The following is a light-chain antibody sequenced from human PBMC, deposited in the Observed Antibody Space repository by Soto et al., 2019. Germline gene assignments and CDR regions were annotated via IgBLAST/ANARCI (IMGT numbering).Light chain of an antibody. CDR3: QHRYNWLIA. CDR2: DVS. CDR1: HSVSSY. Sequence: VKLSLATLSLNKKERATLYCRASHSVSSYLAWYQQKPGQAPRLLIYDVSNRATGIPARFSGSGSGTDFTLTISSLEPEDFAVYYCQHRYNWLIAFGQGTRLELK. V-gene: IGKV3-11*01. J-gene: IGKJ5*01.